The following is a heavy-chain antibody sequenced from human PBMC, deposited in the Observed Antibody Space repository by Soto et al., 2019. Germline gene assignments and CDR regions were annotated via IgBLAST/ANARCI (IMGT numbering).Heavy chain of an antibody. V-gene: IGHV4-59*01. Sequence: SETLSLTCTVSGGSISSYDWSWIRQPPGKGLEWIGYIYYSGSTNYNPSLKSRVTISVDTSKNQFSLKLSSVTAADTAVYYCARDSSGYCSGGSCDKHFDIWGQGTMVTVSS. J-gene: IGHJ3*02. D-gene: IGHD2-15*01. CDR1: GGSISSYD. CDR3: ARDSSGYCSGGSCDKHFDI. CDR2: IYYSGST.